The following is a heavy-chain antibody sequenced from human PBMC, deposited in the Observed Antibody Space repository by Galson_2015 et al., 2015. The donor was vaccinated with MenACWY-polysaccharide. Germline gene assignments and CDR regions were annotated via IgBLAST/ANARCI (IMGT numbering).Heavy chain of an antibody. Sequence: SLRLSCATSGFTFRSYWMSWVRQAPGKGLEWVANIKQDGIEKYYVDSVKGRFTISRDNAENSLFLQINSLRADDTAVYYCARDKAGEYRISGYSYYYYYGMDVWGHGTTVTVS. J-gene: IGHJ6*02. V-gene: IGHV3-7*01. CDR2: IKQDGIEK. CDR3: ARDKAGEYRISGYSYYYYYGMDV. CDR1: GFTFRSYW. D-gene: IGHD5-18*01.